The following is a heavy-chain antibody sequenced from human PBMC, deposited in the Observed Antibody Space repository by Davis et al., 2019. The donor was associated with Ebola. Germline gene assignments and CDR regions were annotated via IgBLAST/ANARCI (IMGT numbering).Heavy chain of an antibody. J-gene: IGHJ4*02. CDR2: ISSSSSYI. V-gene: IGHV3-21*01. Sequence: GGSLRLSCAVSGFTFSSYSMNWVRQAPGKGLEWVSSISSSSSYIYYADSVKGRFTISRDNAKNSLYLQMNSLRAEDTAVYYCARDTGVYYDFWSGYAPFDYWGQGTLVTVS. CDR3: ARDTGVYYDFWSGYAPFDY. D-gene: IGHD3-3*01. CDR1: GFTFSSYS.